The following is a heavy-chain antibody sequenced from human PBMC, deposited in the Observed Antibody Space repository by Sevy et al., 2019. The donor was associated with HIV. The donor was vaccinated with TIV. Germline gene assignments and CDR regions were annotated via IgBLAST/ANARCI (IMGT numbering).Heavy chain of an antibody. J-gene: IGHJ4*02. CDR1: GYIFANHD. V-gene: IGHV1-8*02. CDR3: VRNSRETGDFYY. CDR2: INPKSGNT. Sequence: ASVKVSCQTSGYIFANHDINWMRQATGQGPEWLGWINPKSGNTGSPQSFQGRVTMTRDTSINTAYMELSNLRSEDTAVYYCVRNSRETGDFYYWGLGTLVTVSS. D-gene: IGHD7-27*01.